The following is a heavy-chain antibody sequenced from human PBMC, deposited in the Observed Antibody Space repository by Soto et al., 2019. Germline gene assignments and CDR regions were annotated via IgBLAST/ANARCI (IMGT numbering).Heavy chain of an antibody. CDR2: ISGSGDT. CDR1: GFTFSSYA. Sequence: EIQLLESGGGLVQPGGSLRLSCTVSGFTFSSYALSWVRQAPGKGLEWVSSISGSGDTSYADSVKGRFTISRDNSEDTVYMQMDSLRAGGTGVYYCAKWGGGGFTIFGVPIKYYVDYWGQGTLVTVSS. D-gene: IGHD3-3*01. CDR3: AKWGGGGFTIFGVPIKYYVDY. J-gene: IGHJ4*02. V-gene: IGHV3-23*01.